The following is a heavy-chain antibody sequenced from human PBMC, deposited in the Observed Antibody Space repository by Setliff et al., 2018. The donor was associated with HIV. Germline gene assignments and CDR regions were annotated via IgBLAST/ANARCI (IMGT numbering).Heavy chain of an antibody. CDR2: INHSGST. CDR1: GGSFSAYY. V-gene: IGHV4-34*01. J-gene: IGHJ4*02. CDR3: ARYSPRGYTLTGPY. D-gene: IGHD6-25*01. Sequence: SSETLSLTCAVYGGSFSAYYWSWIRQPPGKGLEWIGEINHSGSTNYNPSLKSRVTISVDTSKNQFSLKLTSVTAADTAVYYCARYSPRGYTLTGPYWGQGTLVTVSS.